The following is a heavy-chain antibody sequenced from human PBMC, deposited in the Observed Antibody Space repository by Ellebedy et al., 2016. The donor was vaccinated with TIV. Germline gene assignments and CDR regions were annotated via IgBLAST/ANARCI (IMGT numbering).Heavy chain of an antibody. V-gene: IGHV4-59*01. Sequence: SETLSLTCTVSGGSISSYYWSWIRQPPGKGLEWIGYIYYSGSTNYNPSLKSRVTISVDTSKNQFSLKLSSVTAADTAVYYCARGGDYYDSSGPHPFDYWGQGTLVTVSS. CDR3: ARGGDYYDSSGPHPFDY. CDR1: GGSISSYY. J-gene: IGHJ4*02. CDR2: IYYSGST. D-gene: IGHD3-22*01.